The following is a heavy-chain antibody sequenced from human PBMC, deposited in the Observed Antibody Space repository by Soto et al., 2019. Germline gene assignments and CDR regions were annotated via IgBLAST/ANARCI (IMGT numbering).Heavy chain of an antibody. CDR2: IYYSGST. CDR1: AGSIGSYY. V-gene: IGHV4-59*01. CDR3: ATAHYYGSGSYLWFDP. J-gene: IGHJ5*02. D-gene: IGHD3-10*01. Sequence: SETLSLTCTVSAGSIGSYYWSWIRQPPGKGLEWIGYIYYSGSTNYNPSLKSRVTISVDTSKNQFSLKLSSVTAADTAVYYCATAHYYGSGSYLWFDPWGQGTLVTVSS.